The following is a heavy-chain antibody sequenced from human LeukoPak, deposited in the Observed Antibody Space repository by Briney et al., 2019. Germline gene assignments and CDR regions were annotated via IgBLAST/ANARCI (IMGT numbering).Heavy chain of an antibody. D-gene: IGHD5-18*01. J-gene: IGHJ6*03. V-gene: IGHV4-61*02. CDR3: ARDRGGYSYGYDHYYYYYMDV. CDR2: IYTSGST. CDR1: GYSIGSGYD. Sequence: SETLSLTCSVSGYSIGSGYDWAWIRQPAGKGLEWIGRIYTSGSTNYNPSLKSRVTISVDTSKNQFSLKLSSVTAADTAVYYCARDRGGYSYGYDHYYYYYMDVWGKGTTVTISS.